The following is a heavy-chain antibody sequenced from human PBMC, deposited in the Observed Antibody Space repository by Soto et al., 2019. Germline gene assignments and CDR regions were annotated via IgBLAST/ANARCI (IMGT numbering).Heavy chain of an antibody. CDR2: ISYDGSNK. V-gene: IGHV3-30-3*01. CDR3: ARVGGAITMVRGVIITAPYYYYGMDV. J-gene: IGHJ6*02. Sequence: GGSLRLSCAASGFTFSSYAMHWVCQAPGKGLEWVAVISYDGSNKYYADSVKGRFTISRDNSKNTLYLQMNSLRAEDTAVYYCARVGGAITMVRGVIITAPYYYYGMDVWGQGTTVTVSS. CDR1: GFTFSSYA. D-gene: IGHD3-10*01.